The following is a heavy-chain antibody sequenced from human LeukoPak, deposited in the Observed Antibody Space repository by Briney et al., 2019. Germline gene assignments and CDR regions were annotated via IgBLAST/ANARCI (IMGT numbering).Heavy chain of an antibody. Sequence: ASVKVSCKVSGFTLTELSMHWVRQAPGKGLEWMGGFDPEDGETIYAQKFQGRVTMTEDTSTDTAYMELSSLRSEDTAVYYCATGDKGAILTGYNYYFYMDVWGKGTTVTISS. CDR1: GFTLTELS. D-gene: IGHD3-9*01. CDR3: ATGDKGAILTGYNYYFYMDV. J-gene: IGHJ6*03. V-gene: IGHV1-24*01. CDR2: FDPEDGET.